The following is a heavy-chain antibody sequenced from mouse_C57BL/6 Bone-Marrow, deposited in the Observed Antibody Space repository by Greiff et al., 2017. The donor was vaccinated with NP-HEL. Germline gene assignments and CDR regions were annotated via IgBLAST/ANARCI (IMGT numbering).Heavy chain of an antibody. D-gene: IGHD2-12*01. Sequence: QVQLQQPGAELVMPGASVKLSCKASGYTFTSYWMHWVKQRPGQGLEWIGEIDPSDSYTNYNQKFKGKSTLTVDKSSSTAYMQLSSLTSKDSAVYYWEGSARRACFAYGGQGTLVTVSA. CDR3: EGSARRACFAY. CDR1: GYTFTSYW. CDR2: IDPSDSYT. V-gene: IGHV1-69*01. J-gene: IGHJ3*01.